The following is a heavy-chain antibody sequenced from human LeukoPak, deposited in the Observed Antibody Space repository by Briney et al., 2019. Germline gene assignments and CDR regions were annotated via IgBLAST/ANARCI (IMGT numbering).Heavy chain of an antibody. Sequence: GGSLRLSCSTSQFNFNTYGLSWVRQAPGKGLEWVSSISGSGTQYADSVQGRFTISRDNSKNTLYLQMNSLRVEDTAVYYCAKALGRNFDWLLYAFDIWGQGTMVTVSS. J-gene: IGHJ3*02. D-gene: IGHD3-9*01. V-gene: IGHV3-23*01. CDR2: ISGSGT. CDR1: QFNFNTYG. CDR3: AKALGRNFDWLLYAFDI.